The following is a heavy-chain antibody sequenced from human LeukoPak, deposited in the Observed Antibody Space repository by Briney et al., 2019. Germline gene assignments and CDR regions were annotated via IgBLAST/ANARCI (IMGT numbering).Heavy chain of an antibody. CDR3: AKDGKGAPVAGTGYFDY. CDR2: INGSGGNT. J-gene: IGHJ4*02. Sequence: PGASLRLSCAASGSTFSSYAMSWVRQAPGKGLEWVSVINGSGGNTYYADSVKGRFTISRDNSKNTLYLQMNSLRAEDTAIYYCAKDGKGAPVAGTGYFDYWGQGTLVTVSS. V-gene: IGHV3-23*01. CDR1: GSTFSSYA. D-gene: IGHD6-19*01.